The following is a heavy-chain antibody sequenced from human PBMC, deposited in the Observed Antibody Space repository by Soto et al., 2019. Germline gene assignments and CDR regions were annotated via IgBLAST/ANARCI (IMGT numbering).Heavy chain of an antibody. D-gene: IGHD2-2*01. Sequence: QVQLVQSGAEVKKPGSSVKVSCKASGGTFSSYAISWVRQAPGQGLEWMGGIIPISGTAKYAQKFQGGVTITADESTSTAYMELSSLRSEDTAVYYCARSQGSSTSLEIYYYYYYGMDVWGQGARVTVSS. CDR1: GGTFSSYA. J-gene: IGHJ6*02. CDR2: IIPISGTA. V-gene: IGHV1-69*01. CDR3: ARSQGSSTSLEIYYYYYYGMDV.